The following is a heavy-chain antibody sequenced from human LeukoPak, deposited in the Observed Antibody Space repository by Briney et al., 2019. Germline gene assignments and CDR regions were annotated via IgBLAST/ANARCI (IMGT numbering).Heavy chain of an antibody. J-gene: IGHJ3*01. Sequence: PGGSLRLSCAASGFAFSKYAMRWVRQAPGKGLEWVSLIGASGESTYYADSVKGRFTISRDNSKNTLSLQMNSLRVEDTAMYCCAKDIQLSTWGLGTMVTVSS. CDR2: IGASGEST. V-gene: IGHV3-23*01. CDR1: GFAFSKYA. CDR3: AKDIQLST. D-gene: IGHD5-24*01.